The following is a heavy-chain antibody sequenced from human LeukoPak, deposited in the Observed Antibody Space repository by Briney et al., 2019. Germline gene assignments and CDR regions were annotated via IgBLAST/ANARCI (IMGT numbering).Heavy chain of an antibody. CDR3: ARTEDSYYYDSRGSDNWFDP. V-gene: IGHV4-34*09. Sequence: SETLSLTCAVHGGSFSGYYWSWIRQPPGKGLEWIGEINHSGSTNYNPSLKSRVTISLDTTKNQFSLKLSSVTAADTAVYYCARTEDSYYYDSRGSDNWFDPWGQGTLVTVSS. D-gene: IGHD3-22*01. CDR2: INHSGST. CDR1: GGSFSGYY. J-gene: IGHJ5*02.